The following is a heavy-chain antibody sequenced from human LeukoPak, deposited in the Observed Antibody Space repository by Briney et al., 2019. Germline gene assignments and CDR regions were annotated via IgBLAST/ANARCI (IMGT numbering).Heavy chain of an antibody. CDR3: ARAPYCTNGVCYPYYYYGMDV. J-gene: IGHJ6*02. CDR2: IYYSGST. D-gene: IGHD2-8*01. CDR1: GGSISIYY. V-gene: IGHV4-59*01. Sequence: PSETLSLTCTVSGGSISIYYWSWVRQPPGKGLEWIGYIYYSGSTNYNPSLKSRVTISVDTSKNQFSLKLSSVTAADTAVYYCARAPYCTNGVCYPYYYYGMDVWGQGTTVTVSS.